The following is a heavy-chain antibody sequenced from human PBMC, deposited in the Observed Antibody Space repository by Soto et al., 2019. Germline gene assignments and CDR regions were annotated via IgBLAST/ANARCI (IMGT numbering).Heavy chain of an antibody. D-gene: IGHD1-1*01. CDR3: ARDELNPLPDAAFDI. CDR1: GFTFSDYY. CDR2: ITISGSTL. V-gene: IGHV3-11*01. Sequence: QVQLVESGGGLVKPGGSLRLSCAASGFTFSDYYMSWIRQAPGKGLEWVSYITISGSTLYYADSVKGRFTISRDNAKNSLYLQMNSLRAEDTAVYYCARDELNPLPDAAFDIWGQGTMVTVSS. J-gene: IGHJ3*02.